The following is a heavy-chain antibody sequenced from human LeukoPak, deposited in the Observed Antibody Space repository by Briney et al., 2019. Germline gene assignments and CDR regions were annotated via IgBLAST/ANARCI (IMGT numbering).Heavy chain of an antibody. CDR1: GFTFSSYA. J-gene: IGHJ6*03. V-gene: IGHV3-23*01. D-gene: IGHD1-26*01. CDR3: ANGLAASGNFLLRDYYYFIDV. Sequence: GGSLRLSCAASGFTFSSYAMRWGRQAPGKGLEWDSTINGNGAATYYADSFKGRFLISRDDSKSTVYLRMNKLRVEDSGLYYCANGLAASGNFLLRDYYYFIDVWGKGTTVIVS. CDR2: INGNGAAT.